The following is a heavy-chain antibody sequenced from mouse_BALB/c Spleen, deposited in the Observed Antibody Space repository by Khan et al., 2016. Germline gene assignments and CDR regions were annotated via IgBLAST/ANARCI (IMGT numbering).Heavy chain of an antibody. CDR1: GFDFSRYW. D-gene: IGHD2-2*01. J-gene: IGHJ2*01. V-gene: IGHV4-1*02. CDR3: ARQEDYGYDVY. Sequence: EVKLEESGGGLVQPGGSLKLSCAASGFDFSRYWMSWVRQAPGKGLEWIGEINPDSSTINYTPSLKDKSIISRDNAKNTLYLQMSKVRSEDTALSYCARQEDYGYDVYWGQGTTLTVSS. CDR2: INPDSSTI.